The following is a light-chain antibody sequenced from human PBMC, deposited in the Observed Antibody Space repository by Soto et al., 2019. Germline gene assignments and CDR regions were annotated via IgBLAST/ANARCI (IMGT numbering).Light chain of an antibody. CDR3: SSYTSSITYV. CDR2: EVS. V-gene: IGLV2-14*01. CDR1: SSDVGGYNY. J-gene: IGLJ1*01. Sequence: QSALTQPASVSGSPGQSITISCTGTSSDVGGYNYVSWYQQHPGKAPKLMIYEVSKRPSGVSNRFSGSKSGNTASLTISGLQAEDEADYYCSSYTSSITYVFGTGTKLTVL.